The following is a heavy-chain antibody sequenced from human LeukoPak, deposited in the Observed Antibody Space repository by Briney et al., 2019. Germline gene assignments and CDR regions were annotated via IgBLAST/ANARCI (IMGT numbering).Heavy chain of an antibody. Sequence: ASVKVSCKASGYTFTSYGISWVRQAPGQGLEWMGWISAYNGNTNYAQKLQGRVTMTTDTSTSTAYMELRSLRSDDTAVYYCARDQLAGRYCTNGVLFARCRNWFDPWGQGTLVTVSS. D-gene: IGHD2-8*01. CDR2: ISAYNGNT. CDR1: GYTFTSYG. CDR3: ARDQLAGRYCTNGVLFARCRNWFDP. V-gene: IGHV1-18*01. J-gene: IGHJ5*02.